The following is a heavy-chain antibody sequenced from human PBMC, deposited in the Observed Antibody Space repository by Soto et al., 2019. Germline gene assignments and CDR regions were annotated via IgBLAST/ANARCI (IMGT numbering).Heavy chain of an antibody. CDR2: IKEDGSQK. V-gene: IGHV3-7*05. J-gene: IGHJ1*01. Sequence: EVQLVESGGGLVQPGGSLRLSCVASGFTFSDYWMTWVRQAPGKGLEWVANIKEDGSQKYYVDSVKGRFTISRDNAANSLYVQLKYLGAEDTAVYYCATYCSSPSCRSYWGQGTLVTVSS. CDR3: ATYCSSPSCRSY. CDR1: GFTFSDYW. D-gene: IGHD2-2*01.